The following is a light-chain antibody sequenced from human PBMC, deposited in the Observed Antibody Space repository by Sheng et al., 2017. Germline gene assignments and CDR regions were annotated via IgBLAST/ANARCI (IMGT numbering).Light chain of an antibody. CDR1: SLRSYY. CDR2: GKN. J-gene: IGLJ3*02. CDR3: NSRDSSGDLWV. Sequence: SSELTQDPAVSVALGQTVRIKCQGDSLRSYYASWYQQKPGQAPVLVIYGKNNRPSGIPVRFSGSSSGNTASLTITGAQAEDEADYYCNSRDSSGDLWVFGGGTKLTVL. V-gene: IGLV3-19*01.